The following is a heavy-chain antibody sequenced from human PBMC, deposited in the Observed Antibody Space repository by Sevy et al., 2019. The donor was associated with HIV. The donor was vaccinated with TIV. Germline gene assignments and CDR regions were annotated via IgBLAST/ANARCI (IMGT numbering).Heavy chain of an antibody. CDR3: ARGSGYGSGSYYNVGIDY. J-gene: IGHJ4*02. CDR2: INAGNGNT. Sequence: ASVKVSCKASGYTFTSYAMHWVRQAPGQRLEWMGWINAGNGNTKYSQKFQGRVTITRDTSASTAYMELSSLRSEDTAVYYCARGSGYGSGSYYNVGIDYWGQGTLVTVSS. V-gene: IGHV1-3*01. CDR1: GYTFTSYA. D-gene: IGHD3-10*01.